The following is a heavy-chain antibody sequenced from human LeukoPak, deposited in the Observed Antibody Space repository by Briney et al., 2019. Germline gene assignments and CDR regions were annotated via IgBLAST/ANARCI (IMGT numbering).Heavy chain of an antibody. CDR3: ARVLIWFGQLQNWFDP. CDR2: IYYRGNT. V-gene: IGHV4-31*03. D-gene: IGHD3-10*01. CDR1: GGSISSGHYY. Sequence: PPQTLSLTCTVSGGSISSGHYYWTWIRQHPGKGLEWIGYIYYRGNTYSNPSLTGRLTISVDTSKNQFSLKLSSVTAADTAVYYCARVLIWFGQLQNWFDPWGPGTLVTVSS. J-gene: IGHJ5*02.